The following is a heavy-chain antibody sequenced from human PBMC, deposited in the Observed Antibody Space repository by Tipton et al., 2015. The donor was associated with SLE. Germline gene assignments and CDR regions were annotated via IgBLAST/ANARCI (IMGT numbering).Heavy chain of an antibody. D-gene: IGHD3-16*01. J-gene: IGHJ4*02. Sequence: SLRLSCAASGFTFSSYAMSWVRQAPGKGLEWVSAMYSGGNTYYADSVKGRFTISRDNAKNSLYLQMNSLRAEDTALYYCARTPAFGGVVFDYWGQGTLVTVSS. V-gene: IGHV3-23*05. CDR1: GFTFSSYA. CDR3: ARTPAFGGVVFDY. CDR2: MYSGGNT.